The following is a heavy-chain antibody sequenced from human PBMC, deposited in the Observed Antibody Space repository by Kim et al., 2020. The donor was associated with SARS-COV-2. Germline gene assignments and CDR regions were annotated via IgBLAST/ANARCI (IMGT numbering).Heavy chain of an antibody. Sequence: SRVTISVDTSKNQFSLKLSSVTAADTAVYYCARAYSSSLAYYYYYYMDVWGKGTTVTVSS. D-gene: IGHD6-6*01. CDR3: ARAYSSSLAYYYYYYMDV. J-gene: IGHJ6*03. V-gene: IGHV4-59*01.